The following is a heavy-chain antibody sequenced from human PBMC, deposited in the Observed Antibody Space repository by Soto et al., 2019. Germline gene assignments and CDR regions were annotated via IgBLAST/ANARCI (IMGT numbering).Heavy chain of an antibody. V-gene: IGHV3-23*01. CDR2: ISGSGGSP. CDR1: GFTFSNYA. J-gene: IGHJ4*02. CDR3: AKEGTSGLYYFDY. Sequence: GGSLILSCAASGFTFSNYAMNWVRQAPGKGLEWVSTISGSGGSPYYADSVKGRFTISRDNSKNTLYLQMDSLRAEDSAIYYCAKEGTSGLYYFDYWGQGTLVTVSS. D-gene: IGHD6-19*01.